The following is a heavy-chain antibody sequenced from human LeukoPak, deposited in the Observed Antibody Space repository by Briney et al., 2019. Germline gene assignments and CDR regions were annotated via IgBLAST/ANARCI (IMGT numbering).Heavy chain of an antibody. CDR2: ISGYNGVT. CDR3: ARDRIGVAGTAPEY. J-gene: IGHJ4*02. D-gene: IGHD6-19*01. CDR1: GYTFFSYG. Sequence: ASVKVSCKSSGYTFFSYGIIWVRQAPGQGLEWMGWISGYNGVTNYAQKLQGRVTMTTDTSTTTVYMELRSLRSDDTAVYYCARDRIGVAGTAPEYWGQGTLVTVSS. V-gene: IGHV1-18*01.